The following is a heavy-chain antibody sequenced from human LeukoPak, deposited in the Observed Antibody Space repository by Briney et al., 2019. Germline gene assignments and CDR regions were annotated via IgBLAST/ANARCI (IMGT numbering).Heavy chain of an antibody. D-gene: IGHD6-13*01. V-gene: IGHV3-23*01. CDR1: GFTFSDYG. Sequence: GGSLRLSCAASGFTFSDYGMNWVRQSPGKGLEWVSAISDSDDTTDYADSVKGRFTISRDNSKNTLYLQMNSLRAADTAVYYCAKDPGSSSWYWFDPWGQGTLVTVSS. J-gene: IGHJ5*02. CDR3: AKDPGSSSWYWFDP. CDR2: ISDSDDTT.